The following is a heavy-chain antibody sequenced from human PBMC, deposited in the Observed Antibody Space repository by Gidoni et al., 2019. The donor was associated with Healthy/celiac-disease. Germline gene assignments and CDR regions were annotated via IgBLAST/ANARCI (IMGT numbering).Heavy chain of an antibody. J-gene: IGHJ3*02. V-gene: IGHV3-53*01. D-gene: IGHD1-26*01. CDR1: GFTVSSNY. CDR3: ARGVGASDGDAFDI. Sequence: EVQLVESGGGLIQPGGSLRLSCAASGFTVSSNYMSWVRQAPGKGLEWVSVIYSGGSTYYADSVKGRFTISRDNSKNTLYLQMNSLRAEDTAVYYCARGVGASDGDAFDIWGQGTMVTVSS. CDR2: IYSGGST.